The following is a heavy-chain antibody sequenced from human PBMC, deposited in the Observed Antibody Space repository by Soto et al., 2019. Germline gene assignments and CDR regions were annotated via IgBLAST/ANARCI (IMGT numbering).Heavy chain of an antibody. CDR2: LRSDGGTT. J-gene: IGHJ4*02. D-gene: IGHD4-17*01. CDR3: AKVMGGWVTKLYFDY. CDR1: GFTFSRYG. Sequence: GGSLRLSCAASGFTFSRYGMNWVRQAPGKGLEWVSGLRSDGGTTYNADSVKGRFTISRDNSKNTLYLQMNSLIVEDTAVYYCAKVMGGWVTKLYFDYLGQGDLVTVSS. V-gene: IGHV3-23*01.